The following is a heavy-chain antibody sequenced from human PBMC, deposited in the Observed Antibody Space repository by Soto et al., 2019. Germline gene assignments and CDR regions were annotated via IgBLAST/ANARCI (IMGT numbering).Heavy chain of an antibody. D-gene: IGHD6-13*01. Sequence: SVTLSLTRPVSGDSSSSSSYYWGRIRQPPGKGLEWIGSIYYSGSTYYNPSLKSRVTISVDTSKNQFSLKLSSVTAADTAVYYCAREGIAAAGIPYYYYGMDVWGQGTTVT. CDR2: IYYSGST. CDR1: GDSSSSSSYY. V-gene: IGHV4-39*02. CDR3: AREGIAAAGIPYYYYGMDV. J-gene: IGHJ6*02.